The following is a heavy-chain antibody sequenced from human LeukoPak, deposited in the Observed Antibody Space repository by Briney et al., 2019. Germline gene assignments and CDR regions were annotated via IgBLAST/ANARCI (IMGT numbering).Heavy chain of an antibody. CDR2: RYYSGST. CDR3: ARVRGDFETD. J-gene: IGHJ1*01. V-gene: IGHV4-59*01. Sequence: SETLSLTCSVSGGSISSYYWTWIRQPPGKGLEWIGYRYYSGSTTYNPSLKSRVTISVDTSKSQFSLKLISVTAVDTAIYYCARVRGDFETDWGQGTLVTVSS. CDR1: GGSISSYY. D-gene: IGHD3-16*01.